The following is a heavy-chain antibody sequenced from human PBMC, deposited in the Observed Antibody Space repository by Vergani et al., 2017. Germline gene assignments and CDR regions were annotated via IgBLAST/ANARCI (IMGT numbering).Heavy chain of an antibody. CDR2: ISAYNGNT. CDR1: GYTFTSYG. CDR3: RSGYSSGHAKYYFDY. V-gene: IGHV1-18*01. J-gene: IGHJ4*02. Sequence: QVQLVQSGAEVKKPGASVKVSCKASGYTFTSYGISWVRQAPGQGLEWMGWISAYNGNTNYAQKFQGRVTMTRDTSISTAYMELSRLRSDDTAVYYCRSGYSSGHAKYYFDYWGQGTLVTVSS. D-gene: IGHD6-19*01.